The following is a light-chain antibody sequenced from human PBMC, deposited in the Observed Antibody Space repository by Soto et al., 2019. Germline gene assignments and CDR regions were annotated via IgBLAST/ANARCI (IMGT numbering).Light chain of an antibody. V-gene: IGKV1-5*03. CDR1: QSIFSW. CDR2: KAS. J-gene: IGKJ5*01. Sequence: DIQMTQSPSTLSASVGDRVTITCRASQSIFSWLAWYQQKPGKAPKLLIYKASSLESGVPSRFSGSGSGTEFTLTISSLQPDDVAVYYCQQYYDSPITFGQGTRLEIK. CDR3: QQYYDSPIT.